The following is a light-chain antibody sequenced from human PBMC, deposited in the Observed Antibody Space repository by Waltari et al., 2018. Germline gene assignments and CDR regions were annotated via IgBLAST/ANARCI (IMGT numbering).Light chain of an antibody. Sequence: QSALTQPPSASGSPGQSVTISCTGTSSDVGGYNYVSWYQQHPGKAPKLMIYEVSKRPSGVPARVSGSKSGNTASLTVSGLQAEDEADYYCNSYAGSNNFWVFGGGTKLTVL. CDR1: SSDVGGYNY. V-gene: IGLV2-8*01. CDR3: NSYAGSNNFWV. CDR2: EVS. J-gene: IGLJ3*02.